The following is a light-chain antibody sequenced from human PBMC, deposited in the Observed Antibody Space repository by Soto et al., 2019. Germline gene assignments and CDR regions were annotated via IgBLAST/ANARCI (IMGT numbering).Light chain of an antibody. V-gene: IGKV3-11*01. CDR3: QQRSSWWT. Sequence: EIVLTQSPATLSLSPGERATLSCRASQSVSSYLAWYQHKPGQAPRLLIYDASNRATGIPARFSGSGSGTDFTLTISSLEAEDSAVYYCQQRSSWWTF. J-gene: IGKJ1*01. CDR1: QSVSSY. CDR2: DAS.